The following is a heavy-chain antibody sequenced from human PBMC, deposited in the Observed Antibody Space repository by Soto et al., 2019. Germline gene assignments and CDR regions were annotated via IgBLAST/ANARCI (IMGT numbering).Heavy chain of an antibody. CDR1: GYTFTSYA. D-gene: IGHD6-19*01. J-gene: IGHJ6*03. CDR2: INAGNGNT. Sequence: ASVKVSCKASGYTFTSYAMHWLRQAPGQRLERMGWINAGNGNTKYSQKFQGRVTITRDTSASTAYMELSSLRSEDTAVYYCAAVLRTPYYYYMDVWGKGTTVTVSS. CDR3: AAVLRTPYYYYMDV. V-gene: IGHV1-3*01.